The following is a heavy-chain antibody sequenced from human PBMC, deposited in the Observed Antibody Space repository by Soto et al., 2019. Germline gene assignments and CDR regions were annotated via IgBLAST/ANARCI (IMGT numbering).Heavy chain of an antibody. CDR3: SRGGHITVVTASFDF. CDR1: ENTFSSYY. D-gene: IGHD2-21*02. CDR2: IHPSGGGA. V-gene: IGHV1-46*03. Sequence: QAQLVQSGAEVKKPGASVKVSCKASENTFSSYYLHWVRQAPGQGLEWMGMIHPSGGGATYGQNILGRVSMTRDTSTSTVVMELSSLRSEDTAIYYCSRGGHITVVTASFDFWGQGTLVTVSS. J-gene: IGHJ4*02.